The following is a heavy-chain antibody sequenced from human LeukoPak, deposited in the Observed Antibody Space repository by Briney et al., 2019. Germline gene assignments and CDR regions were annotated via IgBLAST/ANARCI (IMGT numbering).Heavy chain of an antibody. D-gene: IGHD6-19*01. Sequence: SGTLSLTCGVSGGSITSTNYWTWVRQPPGKGLEWIGEVNLQGSTNYNPSLMGRVAISVDMSENHISLQLTSVTAADTAVYYCARDSRVSTGWPYYCDYWGQGTLVTVSS. V-gene: IGHV4-4*02. J-gene: IGHJ4*02. CDR1: GGSITSTNY. CDR3: ARDSRVSTGWPYYCDY. CDR2: VNLQGST.